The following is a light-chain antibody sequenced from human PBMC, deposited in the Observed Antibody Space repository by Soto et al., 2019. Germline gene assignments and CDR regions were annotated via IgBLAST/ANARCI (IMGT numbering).Light chain of an antibody. CDR1: RPNIGSKF. V-gene: IGLV1-44*01. J-gene: IGLJ2*01. CDR2: TND. Sequence: QSVLTQPPSASGTPGQRFSISCSGTRPNIGSKFVNWYRQLPGTAPTLLIHTNDQRPSGVPVRFSGSKSCASASLDISGLKPEEEADYFCAAWDDDLNGLVFGGGTKLTVL. CDR3: AAWDDDLNGLV.